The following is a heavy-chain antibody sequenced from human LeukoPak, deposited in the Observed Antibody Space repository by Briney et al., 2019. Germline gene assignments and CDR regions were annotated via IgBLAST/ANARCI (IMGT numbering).Heavy chain of an antibody. CDR3: ARGGAGRRSCSGGSCYRARFDY. CDR1: GGSVSGYY. D-gene: IGHD2-15*01. J-gene: IGHJ4*02. V-gene: IGHV4-34*01. Sequence: PSETRSLTCAVYGGSVSGYYWSWIRQPPGKGLEWIGEINHSGSSNYNPSLKSRVTISVDTSKNQFSLKLSSVTAADTAVYYCARGGAGRRSCSGGSCYRARFDYWGPGTLVTVSS. CDR2: INHSGSS.